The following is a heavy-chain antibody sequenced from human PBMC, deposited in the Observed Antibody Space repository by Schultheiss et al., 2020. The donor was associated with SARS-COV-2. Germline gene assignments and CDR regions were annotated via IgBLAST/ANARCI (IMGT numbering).Heavy chain of an antibody. Sequence: GGSLRLSCTASGFTFGDYAMSWFRQAPGKGLEWVGFIRSKANGGTTEYAASVKGRFTISRDDSKSIAYLQMNSLKTEDTAVYYCARDGGSGGSGWYGWFDPWGQGTLVTVSS. CDR2: IRSKANGGTT. D-gene: IGHD6-19*01. CDR3: ARDGGSGGSGWYGWFDP. V-gene: IGHV3-49*03. CDR1: GFTFGDYA. J-gene: IGHJ5*02.